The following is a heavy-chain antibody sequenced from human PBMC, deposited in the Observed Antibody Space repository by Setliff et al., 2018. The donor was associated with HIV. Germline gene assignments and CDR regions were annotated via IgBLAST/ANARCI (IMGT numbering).Heavy chain of an antibody. CDR1: GFTFSDKS. Sequence: GGSLRLSCAASGFTFSDKSMSWVRQAPGMGLEWVSTISGSGGDTYYADSAKGRFTISRDNSKDTLYLQMNSLRAEDTAVYYCAKDGYSDYLNSYFDYWGQGTLVTVSS. CDR3: AKDGYSDYLNSYFDY. J-gene: IGHJ4*02. D-gene: IGHD4-17*01. V-gene: IGHV3-23*01. CDR2: ISGSGGDT.